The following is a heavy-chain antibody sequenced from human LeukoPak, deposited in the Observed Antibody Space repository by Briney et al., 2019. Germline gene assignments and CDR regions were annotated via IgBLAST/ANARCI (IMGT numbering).Heavy chain of an antibody. Sequence: GGSLRLSCAASGFIFDDYLIHWVRQRPGKGLEWVSLISWDGGVTYHADSVKGRFTISRDNSKNSLYLQMNSLRTEDTALYYCAKARGLIGGAFDIWGQGTMVTVSS. J-gene: IGHJ3*02. CDR2: ISWDGGVT. CDR1: GFIFDDYL. V-gene: IGHV3-43*01. CDR3: AKARGLIGGAFDI. D-gene: IGHD3-22*01.